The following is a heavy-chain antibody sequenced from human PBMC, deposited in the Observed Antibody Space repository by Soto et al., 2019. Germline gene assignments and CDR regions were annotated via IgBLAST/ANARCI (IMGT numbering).Heavy chain of an antibody. CDR3: AREAGQWLPKTDRYYYYGMDV. Sequence: GGSLRLSCAASGFTFSSYAMHWVRQAPGKGLEWVAVISYDGSNKYYADSVKGRFTISRDNSKNTLYLQMNSLRAEDTAVYYCAREAGQWLPKTDRYYYYGMDVWGQGTTVTVSS. CDR1: GFTFSSYA. CDR2: ISYDGSNK. J-gene: IGHJ6*02. V-gene: IGHV3-30-3*01. D-gene: IGHD6-19*01.